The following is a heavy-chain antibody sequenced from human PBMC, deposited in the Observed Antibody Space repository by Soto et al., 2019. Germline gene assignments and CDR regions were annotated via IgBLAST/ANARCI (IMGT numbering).Heavy chain of an antibody. CDR1: GLTFSSYS. CDR2: ISTTSSYI. J-gene: IGHJ5*02. Sequence: GGSLRLSCAASGLTFSSYSMNWVRQAPGKGLEWVSSISTTSSYIYYADSVKGRFTISRDNANSSLYLQMNSLRAEDTAVYYCASPNWFDPWGQGTLVTVSS. V-gene: IGHV3-21*01. CDR3: ASPNWFDP.